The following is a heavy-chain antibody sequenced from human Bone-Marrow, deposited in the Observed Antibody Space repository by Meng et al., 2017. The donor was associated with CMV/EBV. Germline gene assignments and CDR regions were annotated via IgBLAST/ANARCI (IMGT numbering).Heavy chain of an antibody. Sequence: SVKVSCKASGYTFTDYYMHWVRQAPGQGLEWMGWINPNSGGTNYAQKFQGRVTMTRDTSISTAYMELSSLRSEDTAVYYCARHQTPNGITIFGVVTDLSSGMDVWGQGTTVTVSS. CDR3: ARHQTPNGITIFGVVTDLSSGMDV. V-gene: IGHV1-2*02. CDR1: GYTFTDYY. CDR2: INPNSGGT. J-gene: IGHJ6*02. D-gene: IGHD3-3*01.